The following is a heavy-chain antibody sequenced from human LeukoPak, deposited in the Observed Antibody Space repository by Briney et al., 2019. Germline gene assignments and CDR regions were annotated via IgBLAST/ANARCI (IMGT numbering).Heavy chain of an antibody. D-gene: IGHD3-10*01. J-gene: IGHJ5*02. CDR1: GFTFSSYW. Sequence: GGSLRLSCAASGFTFSSYWMTWVRQAPGKGLEWVANIKQDGIDKYYVDSVKGRFTIPRDNAKNSLYLQMNSLRAEDTAVYYCARGVYYGSGSYIGDPWGQGTLVTVSS. CDR2: IKQDGIDK. CDR3: ARGVYYGSGSYIGDP. V-gene: IGHV3-7*02.